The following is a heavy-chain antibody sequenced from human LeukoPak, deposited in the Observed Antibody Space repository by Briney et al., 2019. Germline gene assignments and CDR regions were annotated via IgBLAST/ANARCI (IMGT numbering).Heavy chain of an antibody. Sequence: GGSLRLSCAASGFTFSSYAMSWVRQAPGKGLEWVSTISGSGGSTYYADSVKGRFTISRDNSKHTLYLQMNSLRAEGTAVYYCAKHRAGLHAFDIWGQGTMVTVSS. V-gene: IGHV3-23*01. CDR3: AKHRAGLHAFDI. D-gene: IGHD3-16*01. CDR1: GFTFSSYA. CDR2: ISGSGGST. J-gene: IGHJ3*02.